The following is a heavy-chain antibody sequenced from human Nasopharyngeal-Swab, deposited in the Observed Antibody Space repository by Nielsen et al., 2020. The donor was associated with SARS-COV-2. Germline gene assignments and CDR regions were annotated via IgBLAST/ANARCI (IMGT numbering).Heavy chain of an antibody. CDR1: GFTFSSYG. D-gene: IGHD4-17*01. CDR3: ARSYYGAYYYGMDV. CDR2: IWYDGSNK. J-gene: IGHJ6*02. Sequence: GGSLRLSCAASGFTFSSYGMHWVRQAPGKGLEWVAVIWYDGSNKYYADPVKGRFTISRDNSKNTLYLQMNSLRAEDTAVYYCARSYYGAYYYGMDVWGQGTTVTVSS. V-gene: IGHV3-33*08.